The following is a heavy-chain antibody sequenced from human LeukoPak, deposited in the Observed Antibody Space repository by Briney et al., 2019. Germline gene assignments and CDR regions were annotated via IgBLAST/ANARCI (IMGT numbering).Heavy chain of an antibody. J-gene: IGHJ4*02. CDR2: IYYSGST. V-gene: IGHV4-59*12. CDR3: ARVYSPRTVAGTGFDN. CDR1: GGSISSYY. Sequence: SETLSLTCTVSGGSISSYYWSWIRQPPGKGLEWIGYIYYSGSTNYNPSLKSRVTMSVDTSKNQFSLKLSSVTAADTAVYYCARVYSPRTVAGTGFDNWGQGTLVTVSS. D-gene: IGHD6-19*01.